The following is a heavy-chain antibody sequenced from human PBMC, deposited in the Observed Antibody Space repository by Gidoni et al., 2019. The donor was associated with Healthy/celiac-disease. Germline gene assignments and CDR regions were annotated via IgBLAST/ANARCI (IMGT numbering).Heavy chain of an antibody. CDR2: IYYSGST. J-gene: IGHJ3*02. CDR3: ARLPPSSGYRDGAFDI. Sequence: QVQLQESGPGLVKPSETLSLTCTVSGGSISSYYWSWIRQPPGKGLEWIGYIYYSGSTNYNPSLKSRVTISVDTSKNQFSLKLSSVTAADTAVYYCARLPPSSGYRDGAFDIWGQGTMVTVSS. V-gene: IGHV4-59*08. D-gene: IGHD3-22*01. CDR1: GGSISSYY.